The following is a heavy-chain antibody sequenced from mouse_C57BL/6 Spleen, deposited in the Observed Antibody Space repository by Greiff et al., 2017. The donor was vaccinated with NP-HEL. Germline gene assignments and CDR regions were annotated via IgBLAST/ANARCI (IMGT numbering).Heavy chain of an antibody. CDR2: IHPNSGST. J-gene: IGHJ2*01. CDR3: ARVPYGPLYYFDY. D-gene: IGHD1-1*01. CDR1: GYTFTSYW. Sequence: QVQLQQPGAELVKPGASVKLSCKASGYTFTSYWMHWVKQRPGQGLEWIGMIHPNSGSTNYNEKFKSKATLTVDKSSSTAYMQLSSLTSEDSAVYYCARVPYGPLYYFDYWGQGTTLTVSS. V-gene: IGHV1-64*01.